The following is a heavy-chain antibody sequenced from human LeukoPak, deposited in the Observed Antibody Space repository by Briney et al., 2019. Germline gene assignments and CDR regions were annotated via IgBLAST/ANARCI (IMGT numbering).Heavy chain of an antibody. Sequence: GGSLRLSCAASGFTFSSYSLNWVRQAPGKGLEWVSSISSSSSYIYYADSVKGRFTISRDNAKNSLYLQMNSLRAEDTAVYYCARGLPNYYGMDVWGQGTTVTVSS. CDR1: GFTFSSYS. V-gene: IGHV3-21*01. CDR2: ISSSSSYI. CDR3: ARGLPNYYGMDV. J-gene: IGHJ6*02.